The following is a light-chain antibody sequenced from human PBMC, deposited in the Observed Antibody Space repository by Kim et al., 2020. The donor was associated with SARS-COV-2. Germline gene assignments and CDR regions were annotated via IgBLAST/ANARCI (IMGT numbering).Light chain of an antibody. CDR2: QDS. V-gene: IGLV3-1*01. J-gene: IGLJ2*01. CDR3: QAWDSSTGV. Sequence: VSPGQTASITCSGDKLGDKYAFWYQQKPGQSHGLVIYQDSKRPSGIPERFSGSNSGNTATLTISGTQAMDEADYYCQAWDSSTGVFGGGTQLTVL. CDR1: KLGDKY.